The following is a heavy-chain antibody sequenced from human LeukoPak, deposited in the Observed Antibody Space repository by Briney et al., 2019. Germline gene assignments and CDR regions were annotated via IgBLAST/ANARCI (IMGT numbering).Heavy chain of an antibody. V-gene: IGHV3-53*01. CDR1: GVTVSNNY. CDR2: IYTSGNT. J-gene: IGHJ4*02. D-gene: IGHD3-22*01. CDR3: ARATYYYDSSGYYVFYFDN. Sequence: GGSLRLSCAASGVTVSNNYMSWVRQAPGKGLEWVSVIYTSGNTHYADSVEGRFTISRDNSKNTLYLQMNLLRAEDTAVYYCARATYYYDSSGYYVFYFDNWGQGTLVTVSS.